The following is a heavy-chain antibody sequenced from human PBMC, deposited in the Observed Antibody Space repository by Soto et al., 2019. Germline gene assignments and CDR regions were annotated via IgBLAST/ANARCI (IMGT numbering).Heavy chain of an antibody. CDR3: AAQYYGSGSYYAFPNYYYYGMDV. CDR1: GGSISSYY. V-gene: IGHV4-59*01. Sequence: KPSETLSLTCTVSGGSISSYYWSWIRQPPGKGLEWIGYIYYSGSTNYNPSLESRVTISVDTSKNQFSLKLSSVTAADTAVYYCAAQYYGSGSYYAFPNYYYYGMDVWGQGTTVTVSS. CDR2: IYYSGST. J-gene: IGHJ6*02. D-gene: IGHD3-10*01.